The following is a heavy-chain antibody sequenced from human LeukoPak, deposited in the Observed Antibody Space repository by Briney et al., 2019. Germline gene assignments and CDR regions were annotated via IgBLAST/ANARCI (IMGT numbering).Heavy chain of an antibody. Sequence: SETLSLTCTVSGGSISDSNYDWGWIRQPPGKGLEWIGNIYYSGNTYYNPSLKSRVTISVDTSKNQFSLKLSSVTAADTAVYYCARSYYYDSSGYLVWGQGTLVTVSS. CDR3: ARSYYYDSSGYLV. CDR2: IYYSGNT. V-gene: IGHV4-39*07. D-gene: IGHD3-22*01. J-gene: IGHJ4*02. CDR1: GGSISDSNYD.